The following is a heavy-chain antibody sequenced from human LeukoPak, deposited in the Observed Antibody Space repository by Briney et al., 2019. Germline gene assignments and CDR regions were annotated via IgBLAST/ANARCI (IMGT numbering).Heavy chain of an antibody. CDR2: ISYDGSNK. D-gene: IGHD3-22*01. Sequence: PGGSLRLSCAASGFTFSSYAMHWVRQAPGKGLEWVAVISYDGSNKHYADSVKGRFTISRDNSKNTLYLQMNSLRAEDTAVYYCARDRYDSSGKALYYFDYWGQGTLVTVSS. V-gene: IGHV3-30-3*01. J-gene: IGHJ4*02. CDR1: GFTFSSYA. CDR3: ARDRYDSSGKALYYFDY.